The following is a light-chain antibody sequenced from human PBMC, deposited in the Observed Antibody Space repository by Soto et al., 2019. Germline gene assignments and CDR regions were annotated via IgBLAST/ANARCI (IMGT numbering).Light chain of an antibody. J-gene: IGKJ1*01. CDR2: AAS. CDR1: QGISTY. Sequence: DSLMPQSPSSLSASVGDRVTITCRASQGISTYLAWYQQKPGKVPQILISAASALHSGVPSRFSGSGSGTDFTLTISSLQPEDVATYYCQKYNSAPWTFGQGTKVDIK. V-gene: IGKV1-27*01. CDR3: QKYNSAPWT.